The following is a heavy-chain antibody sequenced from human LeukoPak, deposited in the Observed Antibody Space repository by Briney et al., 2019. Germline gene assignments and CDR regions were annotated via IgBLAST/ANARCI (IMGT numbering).Heavy chain of an antibody. Sequence: GGSLRLSCAASGFTFSNYAMSWVRQAPGKGLEWVSAITGSGGNTYYADSVKGRFTISRDNSKNTVFLQMNSLRAEDTAVYYCAKWGDNDVLTGYYVFDYWGQGTLVTVSS. CDR1: GFTFSNYA. CDR3: AKWGDNDVLTGYYVFDY. D-gene: IGHD3-9*01. J-gene: IGHJ4*02. CDR2: ITGSGGNT. V-gene: IGHV3-23*01.